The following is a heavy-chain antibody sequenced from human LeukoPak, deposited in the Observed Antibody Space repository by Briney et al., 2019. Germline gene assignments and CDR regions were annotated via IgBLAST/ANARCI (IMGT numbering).Heavy chain of an antibody. J-gene: IGHJ5*02. V-gene: IGHV4-59*01. Sequence: SETLSLTCTVSGGSISSYYWSWIRQPPGKGLEWIGYIYYSGSTNYNPSLKSRVTISVDTSKNQFSLKLSSVTAADTAVYYCARDRGYCSGGSCYETDNWFDPWGQGTLVTVSS. CDR2: IYYSGST. CDR3: ARDRGYCSGGSCYETDNWFDP. D-gene: IGHD2-15*01. CDR1: GGSISSYY.